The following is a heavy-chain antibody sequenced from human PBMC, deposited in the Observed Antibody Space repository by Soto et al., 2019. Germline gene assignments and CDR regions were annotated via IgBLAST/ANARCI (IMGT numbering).Heavy chain of an antibody. CDR1: GGSISSFY. CDR3: ARGAQLVPENWFDP. V-gene: IGHV4-59*01. CDR2: IYNSGST. Sequence: SETLSLTCTVSGGSISSFYWSWIRQPPGKGLEWIGYIYNSGSTNYNPSLKSRVTISVDPSKNQFSLKLTSVTAADTAVYYCARGAQLVPENWFDPWGQGTLVTVSS. D-gene: IGHD6-6*01. J-gene: IGHJ5*02.